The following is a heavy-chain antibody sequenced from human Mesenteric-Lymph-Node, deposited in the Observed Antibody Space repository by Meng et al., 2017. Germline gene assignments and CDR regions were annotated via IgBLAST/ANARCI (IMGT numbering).Heavy chain of an antibody. J-gene: IGHJ4*02. CDR1: SYSISSGYY. V-gene: IGHV4-34*01. Sequence: SETLSLTCDVSSYSISSGYYWSWIRQPPGKGLEWIGEINHSGSTNYNPSLKSRVTISVDTSKNQFSLKLSSVTAADTAVYYCARGDDGYCSGGCCPADWGQGTLVTVSS. D-gene: IGHD2-15*01. CDR3: ARGDDGYCSGGCCPAD. CDR2: INHSGST.